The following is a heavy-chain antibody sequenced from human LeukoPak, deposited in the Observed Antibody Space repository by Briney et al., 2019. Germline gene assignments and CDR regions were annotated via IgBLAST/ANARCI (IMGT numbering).Heavy chain of an antibody. Sequence: TSETLSLTCIVSGGSISPYYWSWIRQPPGSGLEWIAYIYYSGSTSYNPSLKGRVAISVDTSNNEVSLKLSSVTAADTAVYYCARHGYCSGGSCYWDYWGQGTLVTVSS. CDR1: GGSISPYY. D-gene: IGHD2-15*01. V-gene: IGHV4-59*08. J-gene: IGHJ4*02. CDR2: IYYSGST. CDR3: ARHGYCSGGSCYWDY.